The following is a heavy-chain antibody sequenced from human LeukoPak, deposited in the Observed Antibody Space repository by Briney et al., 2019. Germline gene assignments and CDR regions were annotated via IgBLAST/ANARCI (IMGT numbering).Heavy chain of an antibody. V-gene: IGHV3-23*01. CDR2: ISGSGDNT. J-gene: IGHJ4*02. Sequence: GGSLRLSCAVSGITLSNYGMSWVRQAPGKGLEWVSSISGSGDNTYYAESVKGRFTISRDNSKNTLFLQMNSLRAEDTAVFYCAKRSGYTTGWFFDFWGQGTLVTVSS. D-gene: IGHD6-19*01. CDR3: AKRSGYTTGWFFDF. CDR1: GITLSNYG.